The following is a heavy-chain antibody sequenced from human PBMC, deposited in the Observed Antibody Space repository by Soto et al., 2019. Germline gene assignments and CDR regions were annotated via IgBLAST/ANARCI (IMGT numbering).Heavy chain of an antibody. D-gene: IGHD2-2*01. V-gene: IGHV4-31*03. CDR2: IFYTGST. Sequence: SETLSLTCTVSGGSINSGGYYWSWIRQHPGKGLEWIGKIFYTGSTSYNPSLKSRVNISVDTSKKQFSLQLNSVTAADTAVYYCARDCSSTSCYGMDVWGQGTTVTVSS. CDR3: ARDCSSTSCYGMDV. J-gene: IGHJ6*02. CDR1: GGSINSGGYY.